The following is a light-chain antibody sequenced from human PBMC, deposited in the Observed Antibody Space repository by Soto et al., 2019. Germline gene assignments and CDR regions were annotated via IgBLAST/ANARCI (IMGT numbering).Light chain of an antibody. Sequence: EIQMTQSPSSLSASVGDRVTITCRASQTIDNYLNWYQQRPGEAPNLLIYAASSLQSGVPSRFSGSGSGTDFTLTISSLQREDFATYYCQQSYSIPPAFGQGTKVEIK. V-gene: IGKV1-39*01. CDR3: QQSYSIPPA. CDR2: AAS. CDR1: QTIDNY. J-gene: IGKJ1*01.